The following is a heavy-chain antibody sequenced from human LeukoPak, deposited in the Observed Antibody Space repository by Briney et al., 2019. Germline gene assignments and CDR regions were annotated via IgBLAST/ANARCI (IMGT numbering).Heavy chain of an antibody. CDR1: GFTFTSYS. J-gene: IGHJ4*02. V-gene: IGHV3-48*02. CDR3: ARDPSWKVEATHFDY. CDR2: ISSSSSTI. Sequence: GGSLRLSCAAPGFTFTSYSMSWVRQAPGKGLEWVSYISSSSSTISYADSVKGRFTISRDNAKNSLYLQMNSLRDEDTAVYYCARDPSWKVEATHFDYWGQGTLVTVSS. D-gene: IGHD1-26*01.